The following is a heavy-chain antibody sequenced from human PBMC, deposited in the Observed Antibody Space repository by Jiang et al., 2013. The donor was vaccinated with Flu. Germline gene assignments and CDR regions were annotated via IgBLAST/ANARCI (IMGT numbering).Heavy chain of an antibody. CDR2: IYYNGAT. V-gene: IGHV4-39*01. CDR3: SKSGSSLGSYSWFDP. CDR1: GAPITTRGDY. Sequence: KPSETLSLTCFVSGAPITTRGDYWAWIRHSPRGGLEWIASIYYNGATWYNPSFRSRSTISIDTSKKQFSLTLRSLTATDTAVYYCSKSGSSLGSYSWFDPWGRGTLVAVSS. D-gene: IGHD1-26*01. J-gene: IGHJ5*02.